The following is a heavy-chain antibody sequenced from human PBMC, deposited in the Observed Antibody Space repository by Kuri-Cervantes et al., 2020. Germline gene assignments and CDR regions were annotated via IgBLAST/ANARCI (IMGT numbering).Heavy chain of an antibody. CDR1: GFTFSSYW. D-gene: IGHD3-22*01. V-gene: IGHV3-30-3*01. CDR2: ISYDGGNK. CDR3: ARDPSYYDSSGYFDY. J-gene: IGHJ4*02. Sequence: GESLKISCAASGFTFSSYWMSWVRQAPGKGLEWVAVISYDGGNKYYADSVKGRFTISRDNSKNTLYLQMNSLRAEDTAVYYCARDPSYYDSSGYFDYWGQGTLVTVSS.